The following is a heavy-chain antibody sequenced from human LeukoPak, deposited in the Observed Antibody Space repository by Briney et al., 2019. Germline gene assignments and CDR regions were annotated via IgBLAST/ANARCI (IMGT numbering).Heavy chain of an antibody. CDR1: GYSFTSYW. CDR3: ARWAGDGYNWNAEVDY. J-gene: IGHJ4*02. Sequence: GESLKISCKGSGYSFTSYWIGWVRQMPGKGLEWMGIIYPGDSDTRYSPSFQGQVTISADKSISTAYLQWSSLKASDTAMYYCARWAGDGYNWNAEVDYWGQGTLVTVSS. D-gene: IGHD1-20*01. V-gene: IGHV5-51*01. CDR2: IYPGDSDT.